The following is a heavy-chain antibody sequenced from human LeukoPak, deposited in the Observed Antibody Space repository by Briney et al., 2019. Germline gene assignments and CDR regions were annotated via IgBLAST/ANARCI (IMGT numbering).Heavy chain of an antibody. J-gene: IGHJ4*02. CDR3: ASLQWELAAAGSGLRY. CDR2: ISSSSSTI. D-gene: IGHD6-13*01. V-gene: IGHV3-48*04. Sequence: PGGSLRLSCAASGFTFSSYSMNWVRQAPGKGLEWVSYISSSSSTIYYADSVKGRFTISRDNAENSLYLQMNSLRAEDTAVYYCASLQWELAAAGSGLRYWGQGTLVTVSS. CDR1: GFTFSSYS.